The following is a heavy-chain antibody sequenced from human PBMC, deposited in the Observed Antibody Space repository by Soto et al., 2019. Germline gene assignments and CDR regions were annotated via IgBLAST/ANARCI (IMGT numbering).Heavy chain of an antibody. CDR3: AKGWPGYSSGWFAFDI. J-gene: IGHJ3*02. CDR1: GFSFSDHG. D-gene: IGHD6-13*01. CDR2: ISYEGSNK. V-gene: IGHV3-30*18. Sequence: GGSLRLSCAASGFSFSDHGMHWVRQAPGKGLEWVTVISYEGSNKYYADSVKGRFTISRDNSKNTVYLHMNSLRADDTAVYYCAKGWPGYSSGWFAFDIWGQGTMVTVS.